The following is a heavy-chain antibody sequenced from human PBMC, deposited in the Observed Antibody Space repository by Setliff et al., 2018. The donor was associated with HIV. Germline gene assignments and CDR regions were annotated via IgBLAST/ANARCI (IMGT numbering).Heavy chain of an antibody. CDR1: GASMTSHY. CDR3: ARERRGGYSGYDSHWYFDL. D-gene: IGHD5-12*01. CDR2: IYGSGTT. Sequence: PSETLSLTCSVAGASMTSHYLTWIRQPRGMGLEWIGNIYGSGTTKYNPSLRSRVTISLDTSKNQFSLKLSSVTAADTAVYYCARERRGGYSGYDSHWYFDLWGRGTLVTVSS. V-gene: IGHV4-59*11. J-gene: IGHJ2*01.